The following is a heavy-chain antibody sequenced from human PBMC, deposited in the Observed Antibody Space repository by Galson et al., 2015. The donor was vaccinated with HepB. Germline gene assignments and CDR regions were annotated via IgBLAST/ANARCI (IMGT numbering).Heavy chain of an antibody. J-gene: IGHJ4*02. CDR3: ARDGRIDY. CDR1: GFTFSSYS. Sequence: SLRLSCAASGFTFSSYSMNWVRQAPGKGLEWVSSISSSGTYIYYADSVKGRVTISRDNAKNSLYLQMDSLRAEDMAVYYCARDGRIDYWGQGTLVTVSS. V-gene: IGHV3-21*01. CDR2: ISSSGTYI.